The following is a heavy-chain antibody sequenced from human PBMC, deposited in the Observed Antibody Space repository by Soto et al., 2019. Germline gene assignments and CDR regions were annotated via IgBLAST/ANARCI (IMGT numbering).Heavy chain of an antibody. Sequence: EVQLLESGGGLVQPGGSLRLSCAASGFTFSSYAMRWVRQAPGKGLEWVSAISGSADSTYYADSVKGRFTISRDNSKNTVYRQMNSLRPEDTDVYYGAGRGSGSYCDYWGQGTLVTVSS. CDR3: AGRGSGSYCDY. D-gene: IGHD1-26*01. CDR1: GFTFSSYA. V-gene: IGHV3-23*01. CDR2: ISGSADST. J-gene: IGHJ4*02.